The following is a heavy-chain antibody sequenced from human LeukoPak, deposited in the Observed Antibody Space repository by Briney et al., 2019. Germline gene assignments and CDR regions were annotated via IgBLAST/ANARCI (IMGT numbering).Heavy chain of an antibody. CDR3: ARLLSYSSSWYPYYYYGMDV. D-gene: IGHD6-13*01. Sequence: ASVKVSCKASGYTFTRNAMNWVRQATGQGLEWMGWMNPNSGNTGYAQKFQGRVTMTRNTSISTAYMELSSLRSEDTAVYYCARLLSYSSSWYPYYYYGMDVWGQGTTVTVSS. CDR1: GYTFTRNA. J-gene: IGHJ6*02. V-gene: IGHV1-8*01. CDR2: MNPNSGNT.